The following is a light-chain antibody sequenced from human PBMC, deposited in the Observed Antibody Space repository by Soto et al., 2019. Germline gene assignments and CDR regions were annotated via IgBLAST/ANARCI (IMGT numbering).Light chain of an antibody. V-gene: IGLV1-44*01. CDR3: AAWDDSLNGYYV. Sequence: QSALTQPPSASGTPGQRVTISCSGSSSNIGSNTVNWYQQLPGTAPKLLIYSNNQRPSGVPDRSSGSKSGTSASLAISEPQSEDEADYYCAAWDDSLNGYYVFGTGTKVTVL. CDR1: SSNIGSNT. J-gene: IGLJ1*01. CDR2: SNN.